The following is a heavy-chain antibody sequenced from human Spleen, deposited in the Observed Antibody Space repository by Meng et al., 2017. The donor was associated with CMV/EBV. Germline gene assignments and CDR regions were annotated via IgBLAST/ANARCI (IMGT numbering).Heavy chain of an antibody. J-gene: IGHJ5*02. CDR1: GYTFTGYY. D-gene: IGHD3-10*02. CDR2: INPNSGGT. Sequence: ASVKVSCKASGYTFTGYYMHWVRQAPGQGLEWMGWINPNSGGTNYAQKFQGRVTMTTDTSTSTAYMELRRLRSDDTAVYYCAMFDKIVYFDPWGQGTLVTVSS. CDR3: AMFDKIVYFDP. V-gene: IGHV1-2*02.